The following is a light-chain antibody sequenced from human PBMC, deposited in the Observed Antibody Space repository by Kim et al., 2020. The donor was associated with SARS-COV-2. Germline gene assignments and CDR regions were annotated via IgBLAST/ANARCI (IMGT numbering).Light chain of an antibody. V-gene: IGKV3-20*01. Sequence: EIVLTQSPGTLSLSPGERATLSCRASQSVNSDYLAWYQQIPGQPPRLLIFGASSRATGIPDRFSGSGSGTDFTLAISRLEPEDFAVYYCQLEGSSHLKYSFGQGNKLEI. CDR3: QLEGSSHLKYS. CDR2: GAS. CDR1: QSVNSDY. J-gene: IGKJ2*01.